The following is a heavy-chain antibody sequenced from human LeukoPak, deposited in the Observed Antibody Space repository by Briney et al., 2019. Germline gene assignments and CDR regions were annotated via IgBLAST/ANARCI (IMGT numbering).Heavy chain of an antibody. Sequence: SETLSLTCTVSGGSISSGNYYWSWIRQPAGKGLEWIGRIYTSGSTNYNPSLKSRVTISIDTSKNQFSLNLSSVTAADTAVYYCARAGESSYNGFDKWGQGTMVTVSS. CDR3: ARAGESSYNGFDK. CDR1: GGSISSGNYY. CDR2: IYTSGST. V-gene: IGHV4-61*02. D-gene: IGHD7-27*01. J-gene: IGHJ3*02.